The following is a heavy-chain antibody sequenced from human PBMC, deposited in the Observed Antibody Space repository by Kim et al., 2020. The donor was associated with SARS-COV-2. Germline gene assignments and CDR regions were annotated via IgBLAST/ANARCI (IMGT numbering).Heavy chain of an antibody. V-gene: IGHV1-3*01. CDR2: VKPDNGVT. D-gene: IGHD5-18*01. CDR3: ASDGYGYGLGYYFDY. Sequence: ASVKVSCKASGYTFTKYAIHWVRQAPGQGLEWMGWVKPDNGVTQVSQKFQGRVTFDSDTSASTAYMVLSNLTSGDTALYYCASDGYGYGLGYYFDYWGQGTLVTVSS. J-gene: IGHJ4*02. CDR1: GYTFTKYA.